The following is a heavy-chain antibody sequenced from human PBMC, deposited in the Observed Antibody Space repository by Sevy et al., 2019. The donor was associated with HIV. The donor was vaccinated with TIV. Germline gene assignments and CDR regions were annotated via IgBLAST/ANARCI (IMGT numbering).Heavy chain of an antibody. D-gene: IGHD2-21*01. Sequence: GGSLRLSCAASGFSFSSYGMHWVRQAPGKGLEWMSYIQYDGSNKDYADSVKGRFTISRDNSKNTLYLQMNSLRVEDTAVSYGVKEAGGEGGDHWGQGTLVTVSS. V-gene: IGHV3-30*02. CDR1: GFSFSSYG. CDR2: IQYDGSNK. CDR3: VKEAGGEGGDH. J-gene: IGHJ4*02.